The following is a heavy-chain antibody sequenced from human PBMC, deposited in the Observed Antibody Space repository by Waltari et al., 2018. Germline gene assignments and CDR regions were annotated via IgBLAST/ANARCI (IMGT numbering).Heavy chain of an antibody. D-gene: IGHD2-8*01. CDR3: AKGYCTNGVCYNDY. CDR1: GFTFSSSA. Sequence: EVQLLESGGGLVQPGGSLRLSCAASGFTFSSSAMSVVRQAPGKGVEGVSTIRGNGGLTYYADSVKGRFNSSRDNSKNTLYLQMNSLRAEDTAVYYCAKGYCTNGVCYNDYWGQGTLVTVSS. CDR2: IRGNGGLT. J-gene: IGHJ4*02. V-gene: IGHV3-23*01.